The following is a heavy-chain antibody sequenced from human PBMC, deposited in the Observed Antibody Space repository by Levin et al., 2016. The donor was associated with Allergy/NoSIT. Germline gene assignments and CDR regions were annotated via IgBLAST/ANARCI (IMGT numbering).Heavy chain of an antibody. CDR3: APYGSGSYYTPWPYGMDV. D-gene: IGHD3-10*01. CDR2: INPNSGGT. CDR1: GYTFTGYY. Sequence: ASVKVSCKASGYTFTGYYMHWVRQAPGQGLEWMGWINPNSGGTNYAQKFQGRVTMTRDTSISTAYMELSRLRSDDTAVYYCAPYGSGSYYTPWPYGMDVWGQGTTVTVSS. V-gene: IGHV1-2*02. J-gene: IGHJ6*02.